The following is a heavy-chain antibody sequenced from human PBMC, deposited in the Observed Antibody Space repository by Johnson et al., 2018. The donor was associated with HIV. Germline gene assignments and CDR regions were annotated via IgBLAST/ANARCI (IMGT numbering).Heavy chain of an antibody. Sequence: QVQLVESWGGVVQPGRSLRLSCAVSGISFSSYAMHWVRQAPGKGLKWVAVTWYDGSNKYYADSVKGRFTISRDNSKNTLYLQMNSLRAEDTAVYYCAKDQSPLMTWCDAFDIWGQGTMVTVSS. D-gene: IGHD2-8*02. V-gene: IGHV3-33*06. CDR3: AKDQSPLMTWCDAFDI. J-gene: IGHJ3*02. CDR2: TWYDGSNK. CDR1: GISFSSYA.